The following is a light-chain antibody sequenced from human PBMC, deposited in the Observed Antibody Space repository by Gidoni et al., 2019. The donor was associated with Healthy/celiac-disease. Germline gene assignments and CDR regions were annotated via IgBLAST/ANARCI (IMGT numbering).Light chain of an antibody. Sequence: DLVMPQSTLSLPVTPGEPASISCSSSQSLLHSNGYNYLDWYLQKPGQSPQLRIYLGSNRASGVPDRFSGSGSGTDFTLKIIRVEAEDVGVYYCMQALQTPLTFGGGTKVEIK. V-gene: IGKV2-28*01. J-gene: IGKJ4*01. CDR1: QSLLHSNGYNY. CDR3: MQALQTPLT. CDR2: LGS.